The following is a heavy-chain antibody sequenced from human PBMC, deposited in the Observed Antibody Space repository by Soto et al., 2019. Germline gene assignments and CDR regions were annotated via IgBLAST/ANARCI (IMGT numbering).Heavy chain of an antibody. V-gene: IGHV3-48*01. Sequence: VWSMRLSCAASGFPFSTYGMNWVRQAPGKGLEWVSYISSGSNSIYYADSLKGRFTSSRDNAKNSLFLQMNSLRVEDTAVYFCTRVKDARRYSTLDYRSQGASVTVS. CDR3: TRVKDARRYSTLDY. D-gene: IGHD2-15*01. J-gene: IGHJ4*02. CDR2: ISSGSNSI. CDR1: GFPFSTYG.